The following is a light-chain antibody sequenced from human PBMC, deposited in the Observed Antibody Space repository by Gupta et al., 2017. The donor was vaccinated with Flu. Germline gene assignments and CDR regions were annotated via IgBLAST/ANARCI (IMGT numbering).Light chain of an antibody. CDR3: QQSYSALAVT. Sequence: DIQMTQSPSSLSASVGDRVTITCRASQSISNYLNWYQQKPGRPPKLLIYAASTLQSGVPSRFSGSGFGTDFALTIDSLQPEDCATYYCQQSYSALAVTFGGGTKVEIK. CDR1: QSISNY. CDR2: AAS. J-gene: IGKJ4*01. V-gene: IGKV1-39*01.